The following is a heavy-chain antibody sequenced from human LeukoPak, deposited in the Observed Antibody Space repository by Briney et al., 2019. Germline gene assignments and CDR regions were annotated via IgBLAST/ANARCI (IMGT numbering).Heavy chain of an antibody. CDR2: ISRTGNYI. D-gene: IGHD2-15*01. CDR1: GFTFSRYN. V-gene: IGHV3-21*01. Sequence: KTGGSLRLSCAASGFTFSRYNMNWVRQAPGKGLEWVSSISRTGNYIYYADSMKGRFTISRDSAQNSLFLQMNSLRVEDTAVYYCARVLETDCSGGSCYSGLDYWGQGTLVTVSS. CDR3: ARVLETDCSGGSCYSGLDY. J-gene: IGHJ4*02.